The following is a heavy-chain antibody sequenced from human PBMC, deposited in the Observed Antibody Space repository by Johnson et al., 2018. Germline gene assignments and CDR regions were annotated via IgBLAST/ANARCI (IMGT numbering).Heavy chain of an antibody. Sequence: QVQLQQWGAGLLKPSETLYLICAVSGGSFSGYYWSWIRQSPGKGLEWIGEIDHSGSTNHNPSIKSRVTISVDTSKNQCSLKLTSVTAADTAVYYCARGWYPRGYWGQGTLVTVSS. CDR1: GGSFSGYY. D-gene: IGHD6-13*01. J-gene: IGHJ1*01. CDR2: IDHSGST. V-gene: IGHV4-34*01. CDR3: ARGWYPRGY.